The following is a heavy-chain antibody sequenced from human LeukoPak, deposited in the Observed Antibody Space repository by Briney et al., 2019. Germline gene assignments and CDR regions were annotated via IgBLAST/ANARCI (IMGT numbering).Heavy chain of an antibody. D-gene: IGHD1-26*01. CDR3: ASPVGATTVRAFDI. Sequence: GGSLRLSCAASGFTVSNNYMSWVRQAPGKGLEWVGRTRNEANIYTTKYAASVKGRFTISRDDSKNSLYLQMNSLKTEDTAVYYCASPVGATTVRAFDIWGQGTMVTVSS. CDR2: TRNEANIYTT. J-gene: IGHJ3*02. V-gene: IGHV3-72*01. CDR1: GFTVSNNY.